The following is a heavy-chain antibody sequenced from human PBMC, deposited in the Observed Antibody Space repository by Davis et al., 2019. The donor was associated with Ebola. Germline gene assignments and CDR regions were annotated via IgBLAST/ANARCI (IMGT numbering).Heavy chain of an antibody. CDR3: AKGGYFDSLEIDS. D-gene: IGHD3-9*01. Sequence: PGGSLRLSCAASGFTFSNAWMSWVRQAPGQGLEWVSTISYSGGSTYYADSVKGRFTISRDNSKNTLYLQMNSLRAEDTAVYYCAKGGYFDSLEIDSWGQGTLVTVSS. CDR2: ISYSGGST. V-gene: IGHV3-23*01. J-gene: IGHJ4*02. CDR1: GFTFSNAW.